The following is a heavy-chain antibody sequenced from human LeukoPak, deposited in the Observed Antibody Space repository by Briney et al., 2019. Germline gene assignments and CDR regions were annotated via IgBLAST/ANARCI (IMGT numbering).Heavy chain of an antibody. J-gene: IGHJ4*02. CDR1: GGSISSYY. V-gene: IGHV4-59*01. CDR3: ARDTEFSL. Sequence: PSETLSLTCTVSGGSISSYYWSCIRQPPGKGLEWIGYIYYSGSTNYNPSLKSRVTISVDTSKNQFSLKLSSVTAADTAVYYCARDTEFSLWGQGTLVTVSS. D-gene: IGHD3-10*01. CDR2: IYYSGST.